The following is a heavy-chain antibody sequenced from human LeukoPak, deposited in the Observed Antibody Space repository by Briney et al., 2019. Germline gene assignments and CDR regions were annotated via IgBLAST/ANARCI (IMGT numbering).Heavy chain of an antibody. Sequence: GGSLRLSCAASGFTFSSYWMSWVRQAPGKGLEWVANIKQDGSEKYYVDSVKGRFTISRDNAKNSLYLQMNSLRAEDTAVYHCARARYLHPTIRFRNANYFDYWGQGTLVTVSS. CDR3: ARARYLHPTIRFRNANYFDY. J-gene: IGHJ4*02. CDR2: IKQDGSEK. V-gene: IGHV3-7*01. CDR1: GFTFSSYW. D-gene: IGHD3-3*01.